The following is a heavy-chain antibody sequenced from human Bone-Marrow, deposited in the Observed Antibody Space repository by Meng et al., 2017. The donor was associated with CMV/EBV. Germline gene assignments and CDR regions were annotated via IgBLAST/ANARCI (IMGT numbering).Heavy chain of an antibody. CDR1: GFTFSSYS. J-gene: IGHJ6*02. Sequence: GESLKISCAASGFTFSSYSMNWVRQAPGKGLVWVSRINSDGSSTSYADSVKGRFTISRDNAKNTLYLQMNSLRAEDTVVYYCAKKSGEYYYYGMDVWGQGTTVTVSS. CDR2: INSDGSST. D-gene: IGHD2-15*01. CDR3: AKKSGEYYYYGMDV. V-gene: IGHV3-74*01.